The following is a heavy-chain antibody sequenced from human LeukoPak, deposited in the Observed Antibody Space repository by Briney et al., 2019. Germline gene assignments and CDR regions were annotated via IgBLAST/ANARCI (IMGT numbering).Heavy chain of an antibody. CDR1: GGSISSSSYY. CDR3: ASEGSKVRTKWQGDY. J-gene: IGHJ4*02. Sequence: PSETLSLTCTVSGGSISSSSYYWGWIRQPPGKGLEWIGSIYYSGSTYYNPSLKSRVTISVDTSKNQFSLKLSSVTAADTAVYYCASEGSKVRTKWQGDYWGQGTLVTVSS. CDR2: IYYSGST. D-gene: IGHD2-15*01. V-gene: IGHV4-39*07.